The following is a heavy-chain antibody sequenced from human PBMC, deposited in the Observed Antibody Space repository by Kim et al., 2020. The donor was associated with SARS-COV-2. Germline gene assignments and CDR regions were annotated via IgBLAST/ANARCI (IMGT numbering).Heavy chain of an antibody. CDR2: ISSSGSTI. V-gene: IGHV3-11*01. CDR3: ARDALWFRELGYYGMDV. CDR1: GFTFSDYY. D-gene: IGHD3-10*01. Sequence: GGSLRLSCAASGFTFSDYYMSWIRQAPGKGLEWVSYISSSGSTIYYADSVKGRFTISRDNAKNSLYLQMNSLRAEDTAVYYCARDALWFRELGYYGMDVWGQGTTVTVSS. J-gene: IGHJ6*02.